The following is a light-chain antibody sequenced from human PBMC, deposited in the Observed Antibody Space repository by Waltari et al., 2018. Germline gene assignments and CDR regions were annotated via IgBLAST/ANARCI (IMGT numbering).Light chain of an antibody. CDR2: DVS. J-gene: IGKJ1*01. Sequence: EIVLTQSPGTLSLSPGERATLSCRASQSVGRYLAWYQQKPGQAPRLLIYDVSTRATGIPDRFSGSGSGTDVSLTISRLESEDFAVYYCQKYVNLPATFGQGTKVEIK. CDR1: QSVGRY. V-gene: IGKV3-20*01. CDR3: QKYVNLPAT.